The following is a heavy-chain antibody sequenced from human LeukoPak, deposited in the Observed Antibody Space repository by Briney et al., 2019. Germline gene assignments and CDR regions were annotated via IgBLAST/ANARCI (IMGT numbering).Heavy chain of an antibody. V-gene: IGHV3-15*01. CDR3: TTISLVVVSATGGGF. J-gene: IGHJ4*02. Sequence: GGSLRLSCVASGFTFSKAWMSWVRQAPGKGLEWVGRIKSKTDGETTDYAAPVTGTFTTSRDASENTLYLQMNSLQAEDTAVYYRTTISLVVVSATGGGFWGQGTLVTVSS. CDR2: IKSKTDGETT. D-gene: IGHD2-21*01. CDR1: GFTFSKAW.